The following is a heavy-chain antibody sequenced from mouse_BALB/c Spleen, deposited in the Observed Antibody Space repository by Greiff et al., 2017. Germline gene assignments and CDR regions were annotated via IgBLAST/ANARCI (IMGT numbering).Heavy chain of an antibody. Sequence: VQLQQSGAELVRPGSSVKISCKASGYAFSSYWMNWVKQRPGQGLEWIGQIYPGDGDTNYNGKFKGKATLTADKSSSTAYMQLSSLTSEDSAVYFCARSMIRGFAYWGQGTLVTVSA. CDR3: ARSMIRGFAY. CDR2: IYPGDGDT. CDR1: GYAFSSYW. J-gene: IGHJ3*01. D-gene: IGHD2-4*01. V-gene: IGHV1-80*01.